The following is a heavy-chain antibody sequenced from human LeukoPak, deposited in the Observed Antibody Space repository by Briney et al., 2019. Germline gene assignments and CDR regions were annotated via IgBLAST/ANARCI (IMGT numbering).Heavy chain of an antibody. V-gene: IGHV1-2*02. CDR1: GYTFTGSY. CDR3: ARGHPLRDDYGDYVHGEFDY. D-gene: IGHD4-17*01. J-gene: IGHJ4*02. CDR2: INPNSGGT. Sequence: GASVKVSCKASGYTFTGSYMPWVRQAPGQGLEWMGWINPNSGGTNYAQKFQGRVTMTRDTSISTAYMELSRLRSDDTAVYYCARGHPLRDDYGDYVHGEFDYWGQGALVTVPS.